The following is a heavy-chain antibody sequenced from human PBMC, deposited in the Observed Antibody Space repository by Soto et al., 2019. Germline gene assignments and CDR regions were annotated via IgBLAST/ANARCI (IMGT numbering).Heavy chain of an antibody. J-gene: IGHJ4*02. V-gene: IGHV3-11*01. D-gene: IGHD3-3*01. CDR1: GVTFSDHY. CDR2: ISSSGSTI. Sequence: GGSLRLSCAASGVTFSDHYMSWIRQAPGKGLEWVSYISSSGSTIYYADSVKGRFTISRDNAMNSLYLQMNSLRAEDTAVYYCARDRGPGYDFWSGSSYWGQGTLVTVSS. CDR3: ARDRGPGYDFWSGSSY.